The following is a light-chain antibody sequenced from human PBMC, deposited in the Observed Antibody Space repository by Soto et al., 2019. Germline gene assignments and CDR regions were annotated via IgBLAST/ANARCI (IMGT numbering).Light chain of an antibody. CDR2: EVT. J-gene: IGLJ1*01. V-gene: IGLV2-14*01. CDR1: SSDVGGYKF. Sequence: QSALTQPASVSGSPGQSITISCTGTSSDVGGYKFVSWYQQHPGKVPKLLTYEVTNRPSGVSNRFSGSKSGNTASLTISGLQAEDEADYYCSSYAGSSPLYVFGTGTKVTVL. CDR3: SSYAGSSPLYV.